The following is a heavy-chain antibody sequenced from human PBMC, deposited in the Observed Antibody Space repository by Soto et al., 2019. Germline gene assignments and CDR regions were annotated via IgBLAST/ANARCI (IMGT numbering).Heavy chain of an antibody. CDR1: GGSFSGYY. J-gene: IGHJ4*02. CDR2: INHSGST. D-gene: IGHD2-21*01. CDR3: ARGRPQKAYCGGDCYSYFDY. V-gene: IGHV4-34*01. Sequence: SETLSLTCAVYGGSFSGYYWSWIRQPPGKGLEWIGEINHSGSTNDNPSLKSRVTISVDTSKNQFSLKLSSLTAADTAVYYCARGRPQKAYCGGDCYSYFDYWGQGTPGTVSS.